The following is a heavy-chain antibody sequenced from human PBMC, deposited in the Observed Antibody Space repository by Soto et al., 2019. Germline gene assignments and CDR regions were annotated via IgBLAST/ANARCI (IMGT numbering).Heavy chain of an antibody. J-gene: IGHJ4*02. D-gene: IGHD5-18*01. Sequence: SETLSLTCTVSGGSISTYYWTWIRQPPGKGLEWIGYIYYSGNTNYNPSLKSRVTISEDTSKKQFSLKLSSVTAADTAVYYCARGGGYSNPYNFDYWGQGTLVTVSS. CDR2: IYYSGNT. CDR1: GGSISTYY. V-gene: IGHV4-59*01. CDR3: ARGGGYSNPYNFDY.